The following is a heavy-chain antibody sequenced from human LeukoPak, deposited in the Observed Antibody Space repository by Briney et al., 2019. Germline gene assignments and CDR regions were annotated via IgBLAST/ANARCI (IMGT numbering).Heavy chain of an antibody. D-gene: IGHD6-19*01. V-gene: IGHV5-51*01. Sequence: GESLKISCKGSGYSFTTYWIGWVRQMPGKGLEWMGMIYPGDSDTRYSPSFQGQVTISADKSITTAYLQWSSLKASDTAMYYCARQSGSGWYRYYFDYWGQGTLVTVSS. CDR1: GYSFTTYW. CDR3: ARQSGSGWYRYYFDY. CDR2: IYPGDSDT. J-gene: IGHJ4*02.